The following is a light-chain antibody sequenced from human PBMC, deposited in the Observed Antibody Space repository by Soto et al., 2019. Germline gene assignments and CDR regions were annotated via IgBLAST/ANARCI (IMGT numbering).Light chain of an antibody. Sequence: QSVLTQPPSASGTPGQRVTISCSGSSSNVGSKTVNWYQQLPGAAPNLLIYNNNQRPSGVPDRFSGSKSGTSASLVISGLQSEDETDYYCAAWDDSLNAWVFGGGTKVTVL. CDR1: SSNVGSKT. V-gene: IGLV1-44*01. CDR2: NNN. CDR3: AAWDDSLNAWV. J-gene: IGLJ3*02.